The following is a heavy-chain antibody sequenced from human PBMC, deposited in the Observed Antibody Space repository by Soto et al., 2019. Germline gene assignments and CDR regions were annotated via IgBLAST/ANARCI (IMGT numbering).Heavy chain of an antibody. D-gene: IGHD3-10*01. J-gene: IGHJ6*02. Sequence: HPGGSLRLSCAASGFTFSSYGMHWVRQAPGKGLEWVAVISYDGSNKYYADSVKGRFTISRDNSKNTLYLQMNSLRAEDTAVYYCAKRILWFGGLAAPMDVWGQGTTVTVSS. V-gene: IGHV3-30*18. CDR2: ISYDGSNK. CDR1: GFTFSSYG. CDR3: AKRILWFGGLAAPMDV.